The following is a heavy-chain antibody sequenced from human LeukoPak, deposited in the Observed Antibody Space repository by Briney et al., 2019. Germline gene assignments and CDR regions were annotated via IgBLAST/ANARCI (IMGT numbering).Heavy chain of an antibody. V-gene: IGHV5-51*01. CDR3: ARQGSPDFDC. CDR2: IYPGDSLT. CDR1: GYNFTNYW. Sequence: ESLKISCQDSGYNFTNYWIGWVRQMPGKGLEWMGIIYPGDSLTRYSPSFQGHVTISADRSITTAYLQWSSLTAADTAMYYCARQGSPDFDCWGQGTLVTVSS. J-gene: IGHJ4*02. D-gene: IGHD1-26*01.